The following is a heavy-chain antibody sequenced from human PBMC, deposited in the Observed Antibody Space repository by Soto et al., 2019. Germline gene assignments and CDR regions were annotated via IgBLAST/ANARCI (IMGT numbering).Heavy chain of an antibody. V-gene: IGHV4-39*07. CDR1: GGSIGSSSYY. D-gene: IGHD3-10*01. J-gene: IGHJ5*02. CDR3: ARVGWFGELVNWFDP. CDR2: IYYSGST. Sequence: SETLSLTCTVSGGSIGSSSYYWGWIRQPPGKGLEWIGSIYYSGSTNYNPSLKSRVTISVDTSKNQFSLKLSSVTAADTAVYYCARVGWFGELVNWFDPWGQGTLVTVSS.